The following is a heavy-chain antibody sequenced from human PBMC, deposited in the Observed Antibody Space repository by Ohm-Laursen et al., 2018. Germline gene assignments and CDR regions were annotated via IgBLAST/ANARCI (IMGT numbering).Heavy chain of an antibody. Sequence: SQTLSLTCTVSGGSISSYYWSWIRQPAGKGLEWIGRIYTSGSTNYNPSLKSRVTMSVDTSKNQFSLKLSSVTAADTAVYYCARDYSYGYYYYYGMDVWGQGTTVTVSS. J-gene: IGHJ6*02. CDR2: IYTSGST. CDR3: ARDYSYGYYYYYGMDV. D-gene: IGHD5-18*01. CDR1: GGSISSYY. V-gene: IGHV4-4*07.